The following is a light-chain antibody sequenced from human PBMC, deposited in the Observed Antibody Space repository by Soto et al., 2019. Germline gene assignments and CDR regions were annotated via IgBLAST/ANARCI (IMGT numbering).Light chain of an antibody. V-gene: IGKV3-20*01. J-gene: IGKJ5*01. Sequence: EFVLTQSPGTLSLSPGERATLSCRASQSLATSFIAWYQQKPGQAPRPLIYDTSSRASGIPDRFSGSGSGTDFTLTISRLETEDFAVFYCQQYGTSEIIFGQGTRLE. CDR3: QQYGTSEII. CDR2: DTS. CDR1: QSLATSF.